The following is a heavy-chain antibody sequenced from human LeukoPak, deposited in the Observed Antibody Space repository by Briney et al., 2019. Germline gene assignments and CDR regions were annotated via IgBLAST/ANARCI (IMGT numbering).Heavy chain of an antibody. Sequence: SETLSLTCTVSGGSISSYYWSWIRQPPGKGLEWIGYIYYSGSTNYNPSLKSRVTISVDTSKNQFSLKLSSVTAADTAVYYCARARYYYYYYMDVWGKGTTITVSS. CDR1: GGSISSYY. V-gene: IGHV4-59*01. J-gene: IGHJ6*03. CDR2: IYYSGST. D-gene: IGHD1-14*01. CDR3: ARARYYYYYYMDV.